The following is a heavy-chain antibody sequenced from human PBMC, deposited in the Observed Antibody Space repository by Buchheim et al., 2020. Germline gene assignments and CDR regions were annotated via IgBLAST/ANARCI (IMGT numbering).Heavy chain of an antibody. V-gene: IGHV4-34*01. D-gene: IGHD3-10*01. CDR2: INHSGST. Sequence: QVQLQESGPGLLKPSETLSLTCAVYGGSFSGYYWSWIRQPPGKGLEWIGEINHSGSTNYNPSLKSRVTISVDTSKNQFSLKLSSVTAADTAVYYRARMVRGVTTLPGVRYGMDVWGQGTT. CDR1: GGSFSGYY. J-gene: IGHJ6*02. CDR3: ARMVRGVTTLPGVRYGMDV.